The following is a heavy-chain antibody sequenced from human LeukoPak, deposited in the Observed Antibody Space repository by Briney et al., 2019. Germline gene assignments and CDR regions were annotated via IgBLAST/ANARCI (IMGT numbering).Heavy chain of an antibody. D-gene: IGHD3-22*01. J-gene: IGHJ4*02. V-gene: IGHV1-18*01. CDR1: GYTFTSYG. CDR2: ISAYNGNT. CDR3: ARGPRGAYYYDSSGYYLHY. Sequence: ASVKVSCKASGYTFTSYGISWVRQAPRQGLEWMGWISAYNGNTNYAQKLQGRVTMTTDTSTSTAYMELRSLRSDDTAVYYCARGPRGAYYYDSSGYYLHYWGQGTLVTVSS.